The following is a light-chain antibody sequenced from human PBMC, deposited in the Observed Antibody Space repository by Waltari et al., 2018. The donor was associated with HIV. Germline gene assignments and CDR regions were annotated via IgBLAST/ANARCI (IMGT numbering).Light chain of an antibody. CDR3: CSYASSGTFVV. Sequence: QSALTQPASVSGSPGQSITISCTGITTDVSSSNLVSWYQHNPGKAPQLMIFEVDKRPSVVSNRFSGSKSVNTASLTISWLQAEDYADYYCCSYASSGTFVVFGGGTNLTVL. V-gene: IGLV2-23*02. CDR1: TTDVSSSNL. J-gene: IGLJ2*01. CDR2: EVD.